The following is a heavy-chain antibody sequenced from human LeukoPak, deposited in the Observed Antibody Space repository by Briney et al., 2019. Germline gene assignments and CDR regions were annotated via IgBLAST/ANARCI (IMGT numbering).Heavy chain of an antibody. D-gene: IGHD3-16*01. CDR3: ARFGVDYDMDV. J-gene: IGHJ6*02. CDR1: GGSISGHY. V-gene: IGHV4-59*11. Sequence: KPSETLSLTCSVSGGSISGHYWSWIRQPPGKGLEWIGQIHYTGKPDYNPSLKSRITISVDTSKNQVSLQVSSVTAADSAIYYCARFGVDYDMDVWGHGTTVTV. CDR2: IHYTGKP.